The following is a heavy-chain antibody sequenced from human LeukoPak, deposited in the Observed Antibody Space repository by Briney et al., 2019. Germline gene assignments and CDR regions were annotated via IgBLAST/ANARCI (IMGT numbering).Heavy chain of an antibody. V-gene: IGHV3-9*01. CDR3: AKGTDIVVVPALDY. CDR2: ISWNSGSI. D-gene: IGHD2-2*01. CDR1: GFTFDDYA. J-gene: IGHJ4*02. Sequence: GGSLRLSCAASGFTFDDYAMHWVRQAPGKGLEWVSGISWNSGSIGYADSVKGRFTISRDNAKNSLYLQMNSLRAEDTALYYCAKGTDIVVVPALDYWGQGTLVTVSS.